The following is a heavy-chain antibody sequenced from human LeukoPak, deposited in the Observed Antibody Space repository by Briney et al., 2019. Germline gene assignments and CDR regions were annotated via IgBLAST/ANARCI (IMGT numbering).Heavy chain of an antibody. D-gene: IGHD2-2*01. J-gene: IGHJ5*02. Sequence: ALVKVSCKASGYTFTSYGISWVRQAPGQGLEWMGWISAYNGNTNYAQKLQGRVTMTTDTSTSTAYMELRSLRSDDTAVYYCARGRGSYCSSTSCYEPKETTPYNWFDPWGQGTLVTVSS. V-gene: IGHV1-18*01. CDR1: GYTFTSYG. CDR3: ARGRGSYCSSTSCYEPKETTPYNWFDP. CDR2: ISAYNGNT.